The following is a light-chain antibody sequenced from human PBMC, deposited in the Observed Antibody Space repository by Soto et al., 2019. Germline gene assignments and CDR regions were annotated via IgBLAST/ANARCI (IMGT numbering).Light chain of an antibody. CDR3: QQYDSSSPT. CDR2: DAS. CDR1: QNISVW. Sequence: DIQMTQSPSTLSASVGDGVTITCRASQNISVWLAWYQQRPGKAPKFLIYDASSLETGVPSRFSGSGSGTEFTLTIPSLQPDDFATYYCQQYDSSSPTFGQGTKLEIK. V-gene: IGKV1-5*01. J-gene: IGKJ2*01.